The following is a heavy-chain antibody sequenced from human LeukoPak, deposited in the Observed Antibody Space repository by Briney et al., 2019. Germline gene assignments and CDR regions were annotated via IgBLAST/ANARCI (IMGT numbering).Heavy chain of an antibody. CDR3: ASSSWYGKLDY. V-gene: IGHV4-59*11. Sequence: PSETLSLTCTVSGDSISSHYWSWIRQPPGKGLEWIGYIYYSGSTNYNPSLKSRVTISVDTSKNQFSLKLSSVTAADTAVYYCASSSWYGKLDYWGQGTLVTVSS. D-gene: IGHD6-13*01. CDR2: IYYSGST. J-gene: IGHJ4*02. CDR1: GDSISSHY.